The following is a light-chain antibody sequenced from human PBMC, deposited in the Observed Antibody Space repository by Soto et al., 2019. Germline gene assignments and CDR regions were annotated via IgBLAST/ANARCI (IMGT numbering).Light chain of an antibody. CDR3: QQRSNWPPIA. Sequence: EIVLTQSPGSLSLSPGERATLSCRASQSVSSCYLAWYQQKPGQSPRLLMYGAGNRARDIPDRFRGSGSGTDFTLTISRLEPEDFAVYYCQQRSNWPPIAFGQGTRLEIK. J-gene: IGKJ5*01. CDR1: QSVSSCY. CDR2: GAG. V-gene: IGKV3D-20*02.